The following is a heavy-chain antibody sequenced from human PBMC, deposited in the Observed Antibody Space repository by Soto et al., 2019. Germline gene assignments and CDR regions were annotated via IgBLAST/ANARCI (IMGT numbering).Heavy chain of an antibody. J-gene: IGHJ6*02. D-gene: IGHD5-12*01. V-gene: IGHV3-74*01. CDR3: ARGIQWRYGMDV. CDR1: GFAFDSHW. Sequence: PGGSLRLSCAAAGFAFDSHWMHWVRQAPGKGLVWVSRINGDGSSTFYADSVKGRFTISRDNARNTVYLQMNSLRAEDTAVYYCARGIQWRYGMDVWGQGTTVTVSS. CDR2: INGDGSST.